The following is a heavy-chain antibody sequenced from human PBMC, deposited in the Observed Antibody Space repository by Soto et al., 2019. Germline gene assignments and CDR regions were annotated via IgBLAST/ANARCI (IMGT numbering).Heavy chain of an antibody. CDR3: ARVRTYYDSSGSLDY. D-gene: IGHD3-22*01. V-gene: IGHV1-2*02. CDR1: GYTFTGYF. Sequence: ASVKVSCKASGYTFTGYFMHWVRQAPGQGLEWMGWINPNSGDTNYAQKFQGRVTMTRDMSISTAYMELRRLTSDDTAIYYRARVRTYYDSSGSLDYWRQGTLVTVSS. CDR2: INPNSGDT. J-gene: IGHJ4*02.